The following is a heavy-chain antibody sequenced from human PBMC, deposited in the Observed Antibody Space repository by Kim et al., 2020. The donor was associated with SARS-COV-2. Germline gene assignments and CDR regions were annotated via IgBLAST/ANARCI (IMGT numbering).Heavy chain of an antibody. Sequence: SSYRYYADSVKGRFTISRDNAKNSVYLQMNNLGVEDTAVYYCAREDRGFDNWGQGTLVTVSS. D-gene: IGHD3-22*01. J-gene: IGHJ4*02. CDR2: SSYR. V-gene: IGHV3-21*01. CDR3: AREDRGFDN.